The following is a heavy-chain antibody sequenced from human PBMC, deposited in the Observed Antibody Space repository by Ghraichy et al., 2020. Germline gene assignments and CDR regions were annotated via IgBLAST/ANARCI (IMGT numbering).Heavy chain of an antibody. D-gene: IGHD5-24*01. Sequence: GGSLRLSCAASGFTFSDYYMSWIRQAPGKGLEWVSYISSSGSTIYYADSVKGRFIISRDNAKNSLYLQMNSLRAEDTAVYYCARDKKKRWLQSELDYWGQGTLVTVSS. J-gene: IGHJ4*02. CDR1: GFTFSDYY. CDR3: ARDKKKRWLQSELDY. V-gene: IGHV3-11*01. CDR2: ISSSGSTI.